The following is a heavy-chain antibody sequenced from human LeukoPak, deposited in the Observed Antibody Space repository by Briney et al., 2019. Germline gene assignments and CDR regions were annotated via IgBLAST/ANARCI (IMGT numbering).Heavy chain of an antibody. V-gene: IGHV3-74*01. J-gene: IGHJ6*03. D-gene: IGHD1-26*01. Sequence: GGSLKLSCAASGLTFSSYWMHWVRQAPGKGLVWVSRINGDGSSTAYADSVKGRFTISRDNAKNSLYLQMNSLRAEDTAVYYCARDLGGSYYIGRYYYMDVWGKGTTVTVSS. CDR1: GLTFSSYW. CDR2: INGDGSST. CDR3: ARDLGGSYYIGRYYYMDV.